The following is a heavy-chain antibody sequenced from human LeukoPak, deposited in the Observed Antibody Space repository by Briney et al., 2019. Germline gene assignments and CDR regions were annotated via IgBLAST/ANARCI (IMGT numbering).Heavy chain of an antibody. J-gene: IGHJ6*02. D-gene: IGHD5-18*01. Sequence: SETLSLTCTVSGGSIISYYWSWIRQPPGKGLEWIGYIYYSGSTNYNPSLKSRVTISVDTSKNQFSLKLSSVTAADTAVYYCARGRYSYYYYYGMDVWGQGTTVTVSS. CDR3: ARGRYSYYYYYGMDV. CDR2: IYYSGST. CDR1: GGSIISYY. V-gene: IGHV4-59*01.